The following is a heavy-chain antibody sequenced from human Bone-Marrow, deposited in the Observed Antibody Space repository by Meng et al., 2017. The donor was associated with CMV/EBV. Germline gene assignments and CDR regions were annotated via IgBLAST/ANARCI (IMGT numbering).Heavy chain of an antibody. CDR3: AKSKLHYDFWSGYYIAVDY. J-gene: IGHJ4*02. V-gene: IGHV1-69*05. Sequence: SSVKVSCKASGGTFSSYAISWVRQAPGQGLEWMGGIIPIFGTANYAQKFQGRVTITTDESTSTAYMELSSLRSEDTAVYYCAKSKLHYDFWSGYYIAVDYWGQGTLVTVSS. CDR2: IIPIFGTA. D-gene: IGHD3-3*01. CDR1: GGTFSSYA.